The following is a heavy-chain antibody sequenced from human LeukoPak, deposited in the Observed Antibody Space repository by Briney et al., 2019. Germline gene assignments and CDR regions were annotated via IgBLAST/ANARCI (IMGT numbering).Heavy chain of an antibody. V-gene: IGHV3-21*01. CDR3: ASGRGDYFDY. CDR2: ISSSSSYI. CDR1: GFTLSSYS. Sequence: GGSLRLSCAASGFTLSSYSMNWVRQAPGKGLEWVSSISSSSSYIYYADSVKGRFTISRDNAKNSLYLQMNSLRAEDTAVYYCASGRGDYFDYWGQGTLVTVSS. J-gene: IGHJ4*02. D-gene: IGHD1-26*01.